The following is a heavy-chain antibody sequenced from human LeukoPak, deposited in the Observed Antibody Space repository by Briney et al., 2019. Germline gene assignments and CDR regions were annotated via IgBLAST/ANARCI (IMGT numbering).Heavy chain of an antibody. CDR1: GFTFSSYG. CDR2: IRYRGGST. CDR3: ARGSWSVVEVAATIDY. J-gene: IGHJ4*02. D-gene: IGHD2-15*01. Sequence: PGGSLRLSCAASGFTFSSYGMSWVRQPPGNGLEWVSGIRYRGGSTPCADSVKGRFTISRDNSRHTLYLQMSSLRAEDTAVYYCARGSWSVVEVAATIDYWGQGTLVTVSS. V-gene: IGHV3-23*01.